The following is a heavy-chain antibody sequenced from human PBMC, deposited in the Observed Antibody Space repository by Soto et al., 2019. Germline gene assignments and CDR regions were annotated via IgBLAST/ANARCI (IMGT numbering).Heavy chain of an antibody. D-gene: IGHD3-16*01. CDR2: MNPNSGNT. Sequence: QVQLVQSGAEVKKPGASVKVSCKASGYTFTSYDINWVRQATGQGLEWMGWMNPNSGNTGYAQKFQGRVTMTRNTSISTAYMELGRVRWGGGGVGGGGRERGGGGGGGVGGGGEGARVTVSS. J-gene: IGHJ4*02. CDR3: GRERGGGGGGGVGG. CDR1: GYTFTSYD. V-gene: IGHV1-8*01.